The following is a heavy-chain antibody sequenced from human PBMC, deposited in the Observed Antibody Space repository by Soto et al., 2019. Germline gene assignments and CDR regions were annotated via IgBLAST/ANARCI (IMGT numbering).Heavy chain of an antibody. CDR1: GFTFSSYW. J-gene: IGHJ6*02. D-gene: IGHD5-18*01. CDR3: ARGPNPYSYGHWATRYYGMDV. V-gene: IGHV3-74*01. Sequence: PGGSLRLSCAASGFTFSSYWMHWVRQAPGKGLVWVSRINSDGSSTSYADSVKGRFTISRDNAKNTLYLQMNSLRAEDTAVYYCARGPNPYSYGHWATRYYGMDVWGQGTTVTVSS. CDR2: INSDGSST.